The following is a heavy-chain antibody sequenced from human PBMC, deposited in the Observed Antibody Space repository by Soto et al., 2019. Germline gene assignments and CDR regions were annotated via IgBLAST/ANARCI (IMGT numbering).Heavy chain of an antibody. J-gene: IGHJ3*02. CDR2: IYPGDSET. CDR1: GYRFTSYW. D-gene: IGHD5-18*01. Sequence: GESLKISCKGSGYRFTSYWIGWVRQMPGKGLGWMGIIYPGDSETRYSPSFQGQVTISADKSISTAYLQWNSLKASDTAMYYCALRHYIYGIWGQGTMVTVSS. CDR3: ALRHYIYGI. V-gene: IGHV5-51*01.